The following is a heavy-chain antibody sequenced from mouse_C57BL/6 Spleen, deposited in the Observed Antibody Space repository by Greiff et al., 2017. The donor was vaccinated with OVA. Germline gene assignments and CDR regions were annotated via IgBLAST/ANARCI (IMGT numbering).Heavy chain of an antibody. V-gene: IGHV1-50*01. CDR3: ARWGYGSSYSY. D-gene: IGHD1-1*01. Sequence: QQSCKASGYTFTSYWMQWVKQRPGQGLEWIGEIDPSDSYTNYNQKFKGKATLTVDTSSSTAYMQRSSLTSEDSAVYYCARWGYGSSYSYWGQGTLVTVSA. CDR1: GYTFTSYW. CDR2: IDPSDSYT. J-gene: IGHJ3*01.